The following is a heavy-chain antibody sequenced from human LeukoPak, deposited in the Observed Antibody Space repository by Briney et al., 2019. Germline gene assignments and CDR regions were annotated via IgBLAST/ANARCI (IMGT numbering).Heavy chain of an antibody. CDR1: GFTFSSYG. Sequence: GRSLRLSCAASGFTFSSYGMHWVRQAPGKGLEWVAVIWYDGSNKYYADSVKGRFTISRDNSKNTRYLQMNSLRAEDTAVYYCARDKGTTVNEYYFDYWGQGTLVTVSS. CDR3: ARDKGTTVNEYYFDY. V-gene: IGHV3-33*01. CDR2: IWYDGSNK. J-gene: IGHJ4*02. D-gene: IGHD4-4*01.